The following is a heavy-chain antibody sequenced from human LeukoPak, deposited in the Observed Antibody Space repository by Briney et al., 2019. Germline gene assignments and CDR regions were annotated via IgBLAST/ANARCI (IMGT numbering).Heavy chain of an antibody. CDR2: IRPEFEGGTA. CDR1: GITFSNAW. D-gene: IGHD6-19*01. J-gene: IGHJ4*02. Sequence: GGSLRLSCTASGITFSNAWMNWVRQAPGKGLEWVGRIRPEFEGGTADYAVAVKGRFIISRDDSKNTLFLYMNSLKIEDTAIYYCTHYSSGWYLGQGTLVTVSS. CDR3: THYSSGWY. V-gene: IGHV3-15*01.